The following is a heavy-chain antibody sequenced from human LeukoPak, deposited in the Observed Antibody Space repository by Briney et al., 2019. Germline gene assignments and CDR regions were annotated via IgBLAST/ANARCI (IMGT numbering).Heavy chain of an antibody. CDR2: IIPIFGTA. D-gene: IGHD6-6*01. Sequence: SVKVSCKASGYTFTSYAISWVRQAPGQGLEWMGGIIPIFGTANYAQKFQGRVTITADESTSTAYMELSSLRSEDTAVYYCARDYYSSSTRYFDYWGQGTLVTVSS. CDR3: ARDYYSSSTRYFDY. CDR1: GYTFTSYA. J-gene: IGHJ4*02. V-gene: IGHV1-69*13.